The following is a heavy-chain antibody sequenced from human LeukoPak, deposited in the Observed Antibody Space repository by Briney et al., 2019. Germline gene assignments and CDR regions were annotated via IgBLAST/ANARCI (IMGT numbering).Heavy chain of an antibody. J-gene: IGHJ3*02. CDR1: GYSFNSQG. CDR2: INTDSGNP. Sequence: ASVKVSCKASGYSFNSQGMNWVRQAPGQGLEWMGWINTDSGNPNYAQGFTGRFVFSLDSSVSTAYLQISNLMPEDTAKYYCAREILRFDIWGQGTMVIVSS. CDR3: AREILRFDI. V-gene: IGHV7-4-1*02.